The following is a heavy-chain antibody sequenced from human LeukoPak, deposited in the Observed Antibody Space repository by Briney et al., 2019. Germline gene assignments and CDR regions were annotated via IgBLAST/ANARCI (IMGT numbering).Heavy chain of an antibody. CDR3: ARASSYTGHLGW. D-gene: IGHD6-19*01. Sequence: SETLSLTCSVSGASIRSYYWSWIRQPPGKGLEWIGYIYTSGSTNHSPSLKGRVSLSMDTSKNHFSLTLSSVTAADTAVYYCARASSYTGHLGWWGQGTLVTVSS. J-gene: IGHJ4*02. CDR1: GASIRSYY. CDR2: IYTSGST. V-gene: IGHV4-4*09.